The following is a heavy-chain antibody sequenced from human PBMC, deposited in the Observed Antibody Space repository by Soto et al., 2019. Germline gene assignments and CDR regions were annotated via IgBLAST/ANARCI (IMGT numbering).Heavy chain of an antibody. V-gene: IGHV3-66*01. CDR1: GFTVSSKY. CDR3: VGGQGGPNWFDP. Sequence: PGGSLRLSCAASGFTVSSKYMTWVRQAPGKGLEWVSLIQSGGTTYYADSVKGRFTMSRDNAKNTLDLQMNSLRVEDTAVYYCVGGQGGPNWFDPWGQGTLVTVSS. CDR2: IQSGGTT. D-gene: IGHD1-26*01. J-gene: IGHJ5*02.